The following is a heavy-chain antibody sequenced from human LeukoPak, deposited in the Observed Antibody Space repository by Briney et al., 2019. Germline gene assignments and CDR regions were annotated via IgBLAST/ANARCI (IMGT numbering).Heavy chain of an antibody. CDR2: IYHSGST. J-gene: IGHJ4*02. D-gene: IGHD3-3*01. Sequence: SETLSLTCTVSGYSISSGYYWGWIRQPPGKGLEWIGSIYHSGSTYYNPSLKSRVTISVDTSENQFSLKLSSVTAADTAVYYCARDRSYYDFWSGYYHLRQGEPFDYWGQGTLVTVSS. CDR3: ARDRSYYDFWSGYYHLRQGEPFDY. V-gene: IGHV4-38-2*02. CDR1: GYSISSGYY.